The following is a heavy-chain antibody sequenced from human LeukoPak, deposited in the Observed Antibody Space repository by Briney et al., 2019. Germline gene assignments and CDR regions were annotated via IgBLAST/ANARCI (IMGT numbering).Heavy chain of an antibody. CDR3: ARLSGSYYYFDY. Sequence: SETLSLTCTVSGGSISSSSYYWGWIRQPPGKGLEWIGEIYHSGSTNYNPSLKSRVTISVDKSKNQFSLKLSSVTAADTAVYYCARLSGSYYYFDYWGQGTLVTVSS. D-gene: IGHD1-26*01. CDR2: IYHSGST. V-gene: IGHV4-39*07. J-gene: IGHJ4*02. CDR1: GGSISSSSYY.